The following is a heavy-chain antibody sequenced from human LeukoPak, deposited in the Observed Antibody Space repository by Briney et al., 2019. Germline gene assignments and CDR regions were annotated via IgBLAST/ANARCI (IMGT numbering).Heavy chain of an antibody. V-gene: IGHV4-4*07. D-gene: IGHD3-10*01. Sequence: SETLSLTCTVSGGSISSYYWSWIRQPAGKGLEWIGRIYTSGSTNYNPSLKSRVIMSVDTSKNQFSLKLSSVTAADTAVYYCAREQGPYYGSGSYYTLFDYWGQGTLVTVSS. CDR2: IYTSGST. CDR1: GGSISSYY. CDR3: AREQGPYYGSGSYYTLFDY. J-gene: IGHJ4*02.